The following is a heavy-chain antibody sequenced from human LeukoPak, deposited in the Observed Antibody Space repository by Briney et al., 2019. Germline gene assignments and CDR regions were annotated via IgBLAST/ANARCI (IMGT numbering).Heavy chain of an antibody. D-gene: IGHD3-10*01. Sequence: SVKVSCKASGFTFTSSTIQWVRQARGQRVEWIGWIVVGSGNTNYAQKFQERVIITRDMSTTTVYMELSSLRSEDTAVYYCAGTPWFGELTLDYWGQGTLVTVSS. CDR3: AGTPWFGELTLDY. J-gene: IGHJ4*02. V-gene: IGHV1-58*02. CDR1: GFTFTSST. CDR2: IVVGSGNT.